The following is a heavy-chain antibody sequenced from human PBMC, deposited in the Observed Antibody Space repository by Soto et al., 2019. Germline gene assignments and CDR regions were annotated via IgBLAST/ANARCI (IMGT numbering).Heavy chain of an antibody. CDR3: APNGNCDY. CDR2: IKNKIEGGTT. D-gene: IGHD1-7*01. V-gene: IGHV3-15*01. J-gene: IGHJ4*02. CDR1: GFTLSNAW. Sequence: EVQLVESGGGLVKPGGSLRLSCAASGFTLSNAWVSWVRQAPGKGLEWVGRIKNKIEGGTTDYAAPVKGRFSISRDDSKNMLYLQMNSLITADTAVYYCAPNGNCDYWGQGTLVTVSS.